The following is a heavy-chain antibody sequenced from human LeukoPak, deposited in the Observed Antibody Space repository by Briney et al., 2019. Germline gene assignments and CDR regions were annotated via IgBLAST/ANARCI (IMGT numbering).Heavy chain of an antibody. Sequence: PGGSLRLSCAASGFTFSSYWMSWVRQAPGKGLEWVANIKQDGSEKYYVDSVKGRFTISRDNAKNSLYLQMNSLRAEDTAVYYCARDYWDGVLYHYDILTGYRTYEWSGLTNDYWGQGTLVTVSS. D-gene: IGHD3-9*01. V-gene: IGHV3-7*01. CDR2: IKQDGSEK. J-gene: IGHJ4*02. CDR3: ARDYWDGVLYHYDILTGYRTYEWSGLTNDY. CDR1: GFTFSSYW.